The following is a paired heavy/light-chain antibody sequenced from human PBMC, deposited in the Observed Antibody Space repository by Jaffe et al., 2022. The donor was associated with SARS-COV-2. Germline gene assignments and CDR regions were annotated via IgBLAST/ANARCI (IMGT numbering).Heavy chain of an antibody. V-gene: IGHV1-69*01. CDR3: ALATHSEYTGYWYYMDV. Sequence: QVQLVQSGAEVKKPGSSVKVSCKASGGTFSSYAISWVRQAPGQGLEWMGAVIPIVGITNYAQKFQGRLTVTADESTSTAYMELSSLGSEDTAMYYCALATHSEYTGYWYYMDVWGKGTTVIVSS. CDR1: GGTFSSYA. CDR2: VIPIVGIT. J-gene: IGHJ6*03. D-gene: IGHD5-12*01.
Light chain of an antibody. CDR3: QQYNTWSYT. CDR2: GAS. CDR1: QSVSSN. V-gene: IGKV3-15*01. J-gene: IGKJ2*01. Sequence: EIVMTQSPATLSVSPGDRATLSCRASQSVSSNLAWYQQKPGQAPRLLVYGASTRATGIPDRFSGSGSGTEFTLTISSLQSEDFAVYFCQQYNTWSYTFGLGTKLEI.